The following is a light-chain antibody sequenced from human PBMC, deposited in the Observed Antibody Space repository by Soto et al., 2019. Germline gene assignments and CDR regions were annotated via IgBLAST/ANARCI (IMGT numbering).Light chain of an antibody. CDR3: EVWDNSLRGWV. Sequence: QSVLTQPPSASGTPGQRVTICCSGRFSNIGSNYVYWYQQLPGTAPKLLIFTNDQRTSGVPGRFSGSKSGTSASLAISGLRSEDVADYYCEVWDNSLRGWVFGGGTQLTVL. CDR1: FSNIGSNY. J-gene: IGLJ3*02. CDR2: TND. V-gene: IGLV1-47*02.